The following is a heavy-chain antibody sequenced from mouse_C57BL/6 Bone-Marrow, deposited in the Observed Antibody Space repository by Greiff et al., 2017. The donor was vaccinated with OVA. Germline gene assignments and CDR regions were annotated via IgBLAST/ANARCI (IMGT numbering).Heavy chain of an antibody. V-gene: IGHV1-61*01. CDR1: GYTFTSYW. CDR2: IYPSDSET. D-gene: IGHD2-10*01. Sequence: QVQLKQPGAELVRPGSSVKLSCKASGYTFTSYWLDWVKQRPGQGLEWIGNIYPSDSETHYNQKFKDKATLTVDKSSSTAYMQLSSLTSEDSSVYDCARGGAYSISLDYWGQGTTLTVSS. CDR3: ARGGAYSISLDY. J-gene: IGHJ2*01.